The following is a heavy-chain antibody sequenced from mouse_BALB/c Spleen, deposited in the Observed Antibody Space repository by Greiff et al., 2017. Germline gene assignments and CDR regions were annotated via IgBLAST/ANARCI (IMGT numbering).Heavy chain of an antibody. CDR1: GFTFSSYG. CDR2: ISSGGSYT. Sequence: DVQLVESGGDLVKPGGSLKLSCAASGFTFSSYGMSWVRQTPDKRLEWVATISSGGSYTYYPDSVKGRFTISRDNAKNTLYLQMSSLKSEDTAMYYCARQVYYGNYFDYWGQGTTLTVSS. V-gene: IGHV5-6*01. D-gene: IGHD2-1*01. CDR3: ARQVYYGNYFDY. J-gene: IGHJ2*01.